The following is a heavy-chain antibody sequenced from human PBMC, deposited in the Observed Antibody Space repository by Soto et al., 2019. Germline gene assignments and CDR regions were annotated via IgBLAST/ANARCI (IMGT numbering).Heavy chain of an antibody. CDR1: GFTFSSYA. D-gene: IGHD3-16*02. V-gene: IGHV3-23*01. CDR2: ISGSGGST. Sequence: GGSLRLSCAASGFTFSSYAMSWVRQAPGKGLEWVSAISGSGGSTYYADSVKGRFTISRDNSKNTLYLQMNSLRAEDTAVYYCAKIWGYIWGSYRSAYWGQGTLVTVSS. J-gene: IGHJ4*02. CDR3: AKIWGYIWGSYRSAY.